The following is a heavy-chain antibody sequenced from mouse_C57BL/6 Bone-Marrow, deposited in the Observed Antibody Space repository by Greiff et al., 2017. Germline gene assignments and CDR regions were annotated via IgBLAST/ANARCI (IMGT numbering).Heavy chain of an antibody. CDR2: ISSGSSTI. V-gene: IGHV5-17*01. J-gene: IGHJ3*01. Sequence: EVMLVESGGGLVKPGGSLKLSCAASGFTFSDYGMHWVRQAPEKGLEWVAYISSGSSTIYSADTVKGRFTISRDNAKNTLFLQMTSLRSEDTAMYYCARNRWLPFAYWGQGTLVTVSA. CDR3: ARNRWLPFAY. CDR1: GFTFSDYG. D-gene: IGHD2-3*01.